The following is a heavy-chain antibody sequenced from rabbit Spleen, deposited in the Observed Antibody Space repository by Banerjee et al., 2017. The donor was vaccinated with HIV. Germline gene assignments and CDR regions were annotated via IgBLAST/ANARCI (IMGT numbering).Heavy chain of an antibody. CDR2: IEAGSSSII. D-gene: IGHD6-1*01. V-gene: IGHV1S40*01. CDR1: GFSFSIYY. Sequence: QSLEESGGGLVQPEGSLTLTCTASGFSFSIYYMCWVRQAPGKGLEWIACIEAGSSSIIYYASWAKGRFTISKTSSTTVTLQMTSLTAADTATYFCARWAYGGYDYTMDLWGPGTLVTVS. J-gene: IGHJ4*01. CDR3: ARWAYGGYDYTMDL.